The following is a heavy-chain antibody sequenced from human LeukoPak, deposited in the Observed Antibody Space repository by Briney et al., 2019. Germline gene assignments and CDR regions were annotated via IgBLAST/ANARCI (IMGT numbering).Heavy chain of an antibody. J-gene: IGHJ5*02. CDR2: IYPSGST. Sequence: SETLSLTCTVSGASIRGSYWSWIRQPPGRTLEWIGYIYPSGSTNYNPSLKGRVTMSVDTSKNQFSLKLSPVTAADTAVYYCARRDNRDNYNSPWGQGTLVTVSS. D-gene: IGHD5-24*01. CDR1: GASIRGSY. CDR3: ARRDNRDNYNSP. V-gene: IGHV4-4*09.